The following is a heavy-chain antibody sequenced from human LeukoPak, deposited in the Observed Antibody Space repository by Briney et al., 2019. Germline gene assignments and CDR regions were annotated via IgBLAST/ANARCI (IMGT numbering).Heavy chain of an antibody. D-gene: IGHD6-13*01. CDR3: ARRPPIAAAVD. CDR1: GGSISSYY. J-gene: IGHJ4*02. CDR2: INHSGST. Sequence: PSETLSLTCTVSGGSISSYYWSWIRQPPGKGLEWIGEINHSGSTSYNPSLKSRVTISVDTSKNQFSLKLSSVTAADTAVYYCARRPPIAAAVDWGQGTLVTVSS. V-gene: IGHV4-34*01.